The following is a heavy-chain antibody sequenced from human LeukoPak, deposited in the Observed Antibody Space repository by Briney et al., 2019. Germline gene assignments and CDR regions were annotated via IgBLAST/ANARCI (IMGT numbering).Heavy chain of an antibody. Sequence: SVKVSCKASGGTFSSYAISWVRQAPGQGLEWMGGIIPIFGTANYAQKFQGGVTITADESTSTAYMELSSLRSEDTAVYYCAREPVLLRDYYYYMDVWGKGTTVTVSS. CDR1: GGTFSSYA. V-gene: IGHV1-69*13. CDR3: AREPVLLRDYYYYMDV. CDR2: IIPIFGTA. J-gene: IGHJ6*03. D-gene: IGHD2-15*01.